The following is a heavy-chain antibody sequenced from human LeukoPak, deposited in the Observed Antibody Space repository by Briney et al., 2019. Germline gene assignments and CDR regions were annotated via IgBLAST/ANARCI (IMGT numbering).Heavy chain of an antibody. J-gene: IGHJ5*02. CDR2: IYYSGST. CDR1: GGSISSSSYY. V-gene: IGHV4-39*07. CDR3: ARGRRYYGSGSRRRNWFDP. D-gene: IGHD3-10*01. Sequence: SETLSLTCTVSGGSISSSSYYWGWIRQPPGKGLEWIGSIYYSGSTNYNPSLKSRVTISVDTSKNQFSLKLSSMTAADTAVYYCARGRRYYGSGSRRRNWFDPWGQGTLVTVSS.